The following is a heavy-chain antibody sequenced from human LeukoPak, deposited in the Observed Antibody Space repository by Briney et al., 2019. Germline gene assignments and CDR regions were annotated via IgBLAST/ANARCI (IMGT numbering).Heavy chain of an antibody. CDR3: ARRVVVTAMNAYDY. V-gene: IGHV4-59*01. D-gene: IGHD2-21*02. CDR2: IYYSGST. J-gene: IGHJ4*02. CDR1: GGSISGYY. Sequence: TPSETLSLTCTVSGGSISGYYWSWIRQSPGKGLEWIGYIYYSGSTNYNPSLKSRVTISVDTSKNQFSLKLSSVTAADTAVYYCARRVVVTAMNAYDYWGQGTLVTVSS.